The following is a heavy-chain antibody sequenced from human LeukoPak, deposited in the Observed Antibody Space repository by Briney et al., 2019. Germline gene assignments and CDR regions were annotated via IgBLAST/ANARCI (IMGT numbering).Heavy chain of an antibody. D-gene: IGHD4-17*01. V-gene: IGHV1-69*13. J-gene: IGHJ5*02. CDR1: GYTFTSYG. CDR3: ARDRGRYGDHLGWFDP. CDR2: ITPILGTA. Sequence: SVKVSCKASGYTFTSYGISWVRHAPGTGLEGMGGITPILGTANYAQKLQDRVTITADESTSTVYMEMSSLRFDDTAVYYCARDRGRYGDHLGWFDPWGQGTLVTVSS.